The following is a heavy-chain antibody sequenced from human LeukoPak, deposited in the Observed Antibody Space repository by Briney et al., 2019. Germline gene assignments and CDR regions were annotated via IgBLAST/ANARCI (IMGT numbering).Heavy chain of an antibody. Sequence: GGSLRLSCGASGLTFSTYSMNWVRQAPGKGLEWVSYISSDSGTIYYADSVKGRFTISRDNAKNSLYLRMNSLRAEDTAVYYCARAAQPGFDPWGQGTLVTVSS. CDR1: GLTFSTYS. D-gene: IGHD1-14*01. CDR3: ARAAQPGFDP. CDR2: ISSDSGTI. V-gene: IGHV3-48*01. J-gene: IGHJ5*02.